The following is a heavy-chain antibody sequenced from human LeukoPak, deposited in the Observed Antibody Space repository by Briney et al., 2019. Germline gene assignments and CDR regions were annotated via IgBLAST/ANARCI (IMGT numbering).Heavy chain of an antibody. CDR1: GFTFRSCA. V-gene: IGHV3-23*01. CDR3: AKDHYYGSGSFDY. Sequence: GGSLRLSCVASGFTFRSCAMSWVRQAPGKGLEWVSAISGSGGSTYYADSVKGRFTFSRDNSKNALYLQMNSLRAEDTAVYYCAKDHYYGSGSFDYWGQGTLVTVSS. J-gene: IGHJ4*02. CDR2: ISGSGGST. D-gene: IGHD3-10*01.